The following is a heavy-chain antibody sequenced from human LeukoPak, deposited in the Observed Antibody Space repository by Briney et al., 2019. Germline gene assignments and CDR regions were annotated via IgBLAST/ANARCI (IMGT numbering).Heavy chain of an antibody. V-gene: IGHV4-39*07. CDR1: GGSISSYY. D-gene: IGHD2-15*01. Sequence: NPSETLSLTCTVSGGSISSYYWSWIRQPPGKGLEWIGSIYYSGSTYYNPSLKSRVTISVDTSKNQFSLKLSSVTAADTAVYYCAGGYCSGGSCYPINYYYYMDVWGKGTTVTVSS. J-gene: IGHJ6*03. CDR3: AGGYCSGGSCYPINYYYYMDV. CDR2: IYYSGST.